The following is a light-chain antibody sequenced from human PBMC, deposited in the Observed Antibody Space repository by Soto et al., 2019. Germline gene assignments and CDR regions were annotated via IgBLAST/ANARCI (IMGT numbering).Light chain of an antibody. V-gene: IGKV1-12*01. J-gene: IGKJ5*01. Sequence: DIHMTQSPSSVSASVGDRFTITCRASQGISNWLAWYQQKSGKAPKLLMYAASSLQSGVPSRFSGSGSGTDFTLTISSLQPEDSATYYCQQTNSCPFTFGQGTRLEIK. CDR2: AAS. CDR3: QQTNSCPFT. CDR1: QGISNW.